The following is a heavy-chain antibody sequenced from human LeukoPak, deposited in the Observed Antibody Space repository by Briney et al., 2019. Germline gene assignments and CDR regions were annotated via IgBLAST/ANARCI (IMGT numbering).Heavy chain of an antibody. CDR1: GFTFSSYW. V-gene: IGHV3-7*01. J-gene: IGHJ4*02. CDR3: ARAFTAMVNSVFDY. CDR2: IKQDGSEK. D-gene: IGHD5-18*01. Sequence: PGGSLRLSCAASGFTFSSYWMSWVRQAPGKGLEWVANIKQDGSEKYYVDSVKGRFTISRDNAKNSLYLQMNSLRAEDTAVYYCARAFTAMVNSVFDYWGQGTLVTVSS.